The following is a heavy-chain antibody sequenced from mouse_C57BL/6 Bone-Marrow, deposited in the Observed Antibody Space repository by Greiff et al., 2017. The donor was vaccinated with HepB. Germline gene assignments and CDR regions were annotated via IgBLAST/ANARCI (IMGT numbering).Heavy chain of an antibody. CDR1: GYSFTGYY. V-gene: IGHV1-42*01. D-gene: IGHD2-1*01. CDR3: ATYLLWEGY. Sequence: EVQLQQSGPELVKPGASVKISCKASGYSFTGYYMNWVKQSPEKSLEWIGEINPSTGGTTYNQKFKAKATLTVDKSSSTAYMQLKRLTSEDSAVYYCATYLLWEGYWGKGTTLTVSS. J-gene: IGHJ2*01. CDR2: INPSTGGT.